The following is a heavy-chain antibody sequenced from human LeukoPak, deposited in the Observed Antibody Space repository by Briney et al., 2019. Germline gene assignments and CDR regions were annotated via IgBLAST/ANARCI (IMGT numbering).Heavy chain of an antibody. D-gene: IGHD3-3*01. Sequence: SETLSLTCTVSGYSISSGFYWGWIRQPPGKGLEWIGLFHHSGSTDYNASLKSRVSISVDTSKNHFSLKLSSVTAADTALYYCARVFWSSYFDYWGQGTLVTVSS. CDR2: FHHSGST. CDR3: ARVFWSSYFDY. V-gene: IGHV4-38-2*02. J-gene: IGHJ4*02. CDR1: GYSISSGFY.